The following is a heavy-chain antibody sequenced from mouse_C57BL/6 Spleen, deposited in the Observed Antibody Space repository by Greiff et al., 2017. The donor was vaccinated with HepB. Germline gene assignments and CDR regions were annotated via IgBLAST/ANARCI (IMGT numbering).Heavy chain of an antibody. CDR3: ANYYDYDDY. Sequence: QVHVKQSGAELARPGASVKMSCKASGYTFTSYTMHWVKQRPGQGLEWIGYINPSSGYTKYNQKFKDKATLTADKSSSTAYMQLSSLTSEDSAVYYCANYYDYDDYWGQGTTLTVSS. V-gene: IGHV1-4*01. CDR2: INPSSGYT. D-gene: IGHD2-4*01. CDR1: GYTFTSYT. J-gene: IGHJ2*01.